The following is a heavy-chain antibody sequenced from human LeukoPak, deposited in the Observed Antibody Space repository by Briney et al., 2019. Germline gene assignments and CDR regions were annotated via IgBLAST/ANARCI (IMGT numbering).Heavy chain of an antibody. CDR1: GCTFTSYG. J-gene: IGHJ2*01. Sequence: AASVKVSCKASGCTFTSYGISWVRQAPGQGLEWMGWISAYNGNTNYAQKLQGRVTMTTDTSTSTAYMELRSLRSDDTAVYYCARGPGIAVAGTVNWYFDLWGRGTLVTVSS. CDR2: ISAYNGNT. V-gene: IGHV1-18*01. CDR3: ARGPGIAVAGTVNWYFDL. D-gene: IGHD6-19*01.